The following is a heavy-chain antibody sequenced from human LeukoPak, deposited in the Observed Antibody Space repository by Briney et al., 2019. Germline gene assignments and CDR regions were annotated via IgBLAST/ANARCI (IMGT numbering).Heavy chain of an antibody. CDR1: GYTFINYY. CDR2: INPSGGST. Sequence: APVKVSCKASGYTFINYYMHWVRQAPGQGPEWMGIINPSGGSTSYALKFQGRVTLTRDTSTSTVYMELNSLRSEDTAVYYCARATLHDFYFNYWGQGTLVTVSS. CDR3: ARATLHDFYFNY. D-gene: IGHD1-1*01. V-gene: IGHV1-46*01. J-gene: IGHJ4*02.